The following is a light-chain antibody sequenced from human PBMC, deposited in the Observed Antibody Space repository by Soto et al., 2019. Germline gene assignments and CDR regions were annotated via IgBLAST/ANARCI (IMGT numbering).Light chain of an antibody. V-gene: IGKV1-6*01. J-gene: IGKJ1*01. CDR3: LHDYNYPRT. CDR2: AAS. Sequence: AIQMTQSPSSLSASVGDRVIITCRASQGIRSELAWYQQKPGKAPDLLIYAASTLQPGVPYRFSGSGSGTDFTLTISNLQPEDFATYYCLHDYNYPRTFGQGTKLDIK. CDR1: QGIRSE.